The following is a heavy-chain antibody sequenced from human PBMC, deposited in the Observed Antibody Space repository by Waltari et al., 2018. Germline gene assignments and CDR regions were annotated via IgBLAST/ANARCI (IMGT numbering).Heavy chain of an antibody. CDR3: AKDRRWGYCSSTSCYNDAFDI. CDR1: GFTFSSYA. CDR2: ISGSGGST. V-gene: IGHV3-23*01. J-gene: IGHJ3*02. D-gene: IGHD2-2*01. Sequence: EVQLLESGGGLVQPGGSLRLSCAASGFTFSSYAMSWVRQAPGKGLEWVSAISGSGGSTYYADSVKGRFTISRDNSKNTLYLQMNSLRAEGTAVYYCAKDRRWGYCSSTSCYNDAFDIWGQGTMVTVSS.